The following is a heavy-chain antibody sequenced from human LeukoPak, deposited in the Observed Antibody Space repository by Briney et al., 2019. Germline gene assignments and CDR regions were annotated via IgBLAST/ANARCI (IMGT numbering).Heavy chain of an antibody. CDR3: ARDSYFRDRSGYCWGRGDPSYYFDG. CDR2: IWYEEKYQ. D-gene: IGHD3-22*01. J-gene: IGHJ4*01. Sequence: GGALSLSFVASGCSFGKHAMHEVRQAPGRGLAGVAVIWYEEKYQHYAGSVKGRFTLSSDKFQNTLSQQMSSLRPDDTAVEYRARDSYFRDRSGYCWGRGDPSYYFDGWGQGTLVTVSS. CDR1: GCSFGKHA. V-gene: IGHV3-30*04.